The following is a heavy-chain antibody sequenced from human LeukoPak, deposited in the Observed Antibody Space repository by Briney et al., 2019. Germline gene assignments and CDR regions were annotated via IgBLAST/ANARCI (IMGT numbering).Heavy chain of an antibody. D-gene: IGHD5-12*01. CDR3: ARGVESGYEAPDAFDI. CDR1: GGSITSGDYY. J-gene: IGHJ3*02. CDR2: IFYSGSP. V-gene: IGHV4-30-4*08. Sequence: SQTLSLTCTVSGGSITSGDYYWSWIRQPPGKGLEWIGYIFYSGSPYYNPSLKSRVTISIDTSKNQFSLKLSSVTAADTAVYYCARGVESGYEAPDAFDIWGQGTMVTVSS.